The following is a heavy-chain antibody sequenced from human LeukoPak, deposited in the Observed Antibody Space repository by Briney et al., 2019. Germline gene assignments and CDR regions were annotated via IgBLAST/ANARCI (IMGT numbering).Heavy chain of an antibody. V-gene: IGHV1-69*13. CDR3: ARDRRDGYKYYFDY. CDR2: VIPIFGTA. CDR1: GGTFSSYA. J-gene: IGHJ4*02. Sequence: SVKVSCKASGGTFSSYAISWVRQAPGQGLEWMGGVIPIFGTANHAQKFQGRVTITADESTSTAYMELSSLRSEDTAVYYCARDRRDGYKYYFDYWGQGTLVTVSS. D-gene: IGHD5-24*01.